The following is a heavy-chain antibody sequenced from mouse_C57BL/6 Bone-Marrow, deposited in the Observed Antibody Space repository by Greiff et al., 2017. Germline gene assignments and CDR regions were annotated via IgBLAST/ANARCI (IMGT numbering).Heavy chain of an antibody. CDR2: IYPRSGNT. D-gene: IGHD6-1*01. Sequence: VQLQQSGAELARPGASVKLSCKASGYTFTSYGISWVKQRTGQGLEWIGEIYPRSGNTYYNEKFKGKATLTADKSSSTAYMELRSLTAEVSAVYFCARHKGAWFAYGGQGTLVTVSA. CDR3: ARHKGAWFAY. CDR1: GYTFTSYG. V-gene: IGHV1-81*01. J-gene: IGHJ3*01.